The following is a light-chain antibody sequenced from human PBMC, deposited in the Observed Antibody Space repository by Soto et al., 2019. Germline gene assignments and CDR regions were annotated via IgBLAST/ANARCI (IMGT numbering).Light chain of an antibody. Sequence: QSVLTQPASLSGAPGQSITISFSGTRIDIGAYDYVSWSQQHPGPAPTPMLPEVNTPPSGVSNPFSGSKSGNTAYLTISGLHLEDEAEYFCFSLPTTSTPVFGTRTTVTVL. CDR2: EVN. CDR3: FSLPTTSTPV. CDR1: RIDIGAYDY. J-gene: IGLJ1*01. V-gene: IGLV2-14*01.